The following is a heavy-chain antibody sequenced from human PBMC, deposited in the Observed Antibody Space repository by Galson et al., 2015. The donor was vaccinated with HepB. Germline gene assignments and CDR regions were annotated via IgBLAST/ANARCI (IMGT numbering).Heavy chain of an antibody. CDR2: ITGKGDST. D-gene: IGHD5-18*01. CDR3: ARGYGLFDS. J-gene: IGHJ5*01. Sequence: SLRLSCAASGFAFDSHAMSWVRQAPGRGLEWISGITGKGDSTFYADSVKGRFTVSKDNPNNMLYLQTNSLRAEDAGLYFCARGYGLFDSWGQGILVTVSS. CDR1: GFAFDSHA. V-gene: IGHV3-23*01.